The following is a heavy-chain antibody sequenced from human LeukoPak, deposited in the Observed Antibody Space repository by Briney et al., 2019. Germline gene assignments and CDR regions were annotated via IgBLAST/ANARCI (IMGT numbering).Heavy chain of an antibody. J-gene: IGHJ5*02. D-gene: IGHD2-15*01. CDR2: ISADIGNT. V-gene: IGHV1-18*01. CDR1: GYNFPSHG. Sequence: ASVKVSCKASGYNFPSHGISWVRQAPGQGLEWMGWISADIGNTNYAQRLQGRVTMTRNTSISTAYMELSSLRSEDTAVYYCARGTPGPYCSGGSCYSLGWFDPWGQRTLVTVSS. CDR3: ARGTPGPYCSGGSCYSLGWFDP.